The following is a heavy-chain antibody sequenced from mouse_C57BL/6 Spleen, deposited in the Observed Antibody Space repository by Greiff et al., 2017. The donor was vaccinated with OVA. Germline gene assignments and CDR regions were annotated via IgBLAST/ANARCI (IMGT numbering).Heavy chain of an antibody. V-gene: IGHV1-53*01. CDR3: ARWVITTVVAPYFDY. Sequence: VQLQQSGTELVKPGASVKLSCKASGYTFTSYWMHWVKQRPGQGLEWIGNINPSNGGTNYNEKFKSKATLTVDKSSSTAYMQLSSLTSEDSAVYYCARWVITTVVAPYFDYWGQGTTLTVSS. J-gene: IGHJ2*01. CDR1: GYTFTSYW. D-gene: IGHD1-1*01. CDR2: INPSNGGT.